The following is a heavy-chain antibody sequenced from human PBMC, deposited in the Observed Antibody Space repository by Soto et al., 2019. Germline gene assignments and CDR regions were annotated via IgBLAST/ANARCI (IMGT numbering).Heavy chain of an antibody. D-gene: IGHD3-22*01. CDR3: VKPFQSSGYSTGH. Sequence: PGGSLRLSCSASGFTFSSYAMHWVRQAPGKGLEYVSAISSNGGSTYYADSVKGRFTISRDNSKNTLYLQMSSLRAEDTAVYYCVKPFQSSGYSTGHWGQGTLVTVSS. V-gene: IGHV3-64D*06. J-gene: IGHJ4*02. CDR2: ISSNGGST. CDR1: GFTFSSYA.